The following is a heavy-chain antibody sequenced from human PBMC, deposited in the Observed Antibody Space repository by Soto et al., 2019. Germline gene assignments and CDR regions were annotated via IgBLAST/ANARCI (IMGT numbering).Heavy chain of an antibody. CDR1: GYSFTSYW. CDR2: IDPSDSYT. J-gene: IGHJ6*02. CDR3: ARSISVVVVADKAYGMDX. Sequence: GEALKISWKGSGYSFTSYWISWVRQMPGKGVELMVRIDPSDSYTNYSPSFQGHVTISADKSISTAYLQWSSLKASDTAMYDCARSISVVVVADKAYGMDXWGQGTMVTVS. D-gene: IGHD2-15*01. V-gene: IGHV5-10-1*01.